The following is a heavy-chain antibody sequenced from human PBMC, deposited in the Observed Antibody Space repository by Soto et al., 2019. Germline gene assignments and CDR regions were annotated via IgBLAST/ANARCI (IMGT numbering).Heavy chain of an antibody. CDR3: AREGYDFWSGYPGLGDYYYMDV. J-gene: IGHJ6*03. CDR1: GFTFSSYW. Sequence: EVQLVESGGGLAQPGGSLRLSCAASGFTFSSYWMSWVRQAPGKGLEWVANIKQDGSEKYYVDSVKGRFTISRDNAKNSLYLQMNSLRAEDTAVYYCAREGYDFWSGYPGLGDYYYMDVWGKGTTVTVSS. V-gene: IGHV3-7*01. CDR2: IKQDGSEK. D-gene: IGHD3-3*01.